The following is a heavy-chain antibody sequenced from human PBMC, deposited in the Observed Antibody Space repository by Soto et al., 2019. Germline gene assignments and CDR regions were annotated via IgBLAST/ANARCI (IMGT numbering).Heavy chain of an antibody. D-gene: IGHD1-1*01. J-gene: IGHJ3*02. CDR2: ILVGGST. Sequence: GGSPSLSRAVSGVTRSSYDVSWVAQAPGKGLEWVSTILVGGSTHYEDSVKGRFTISRDTSKNTVYLQMNSLTAGDTAFYYCAKATATSGGAFEIYGQGTMVTVSS. V-gene: IGHV3-23*01. CDR1: GVTRSSYD. CDR3: AKATATSGGAFEI.